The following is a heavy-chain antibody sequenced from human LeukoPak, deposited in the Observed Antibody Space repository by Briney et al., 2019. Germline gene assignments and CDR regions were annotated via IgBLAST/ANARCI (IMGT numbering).Heavy chain of an antibody. CDR1: GITFDDYA. V-gene: IGHV3-9*01. CDR3: ARGGDYYDSSGYADWYFDL. CDR2: ISWNSGSI. Sequence: GGSLRLSCAASGITFDDYAMHWVRQAPGKGLEWVSGISWNSGSIGYADSVKGRFTISRDNAKNSLYLQMNSLRPEDTAVYYCARGGDYYDSSGYADWYFDLWGRGTLVTVSS. D-gene: IGHD3-22*01. J-gene: IGHJ2*01.